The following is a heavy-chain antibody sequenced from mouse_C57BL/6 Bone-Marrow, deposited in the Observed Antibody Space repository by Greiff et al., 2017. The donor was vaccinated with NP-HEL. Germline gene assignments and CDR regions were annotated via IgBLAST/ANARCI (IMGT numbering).Heavy chain of an antibody. J-gene: IGHJ3*01. D-gene: IGHD1-1*01. CDR3: TTGGNYYYGSSYPAWFAY. Sequence: VQLQQSGAELVRPGASVKLSCTASGFNIKDYYMHWVKQRPEQGLEWIGRIDPEDGDTEYAPKFQGKATMTADTSSNTAYLQLSSLTSEDTAVYYCTTGGNYYYGSSYPAWFAYWGQGTLVTVSA. CDR2: IDPEDGDT. V-gene: IGHV14-1*01. CDR1: GFNIKDYY.